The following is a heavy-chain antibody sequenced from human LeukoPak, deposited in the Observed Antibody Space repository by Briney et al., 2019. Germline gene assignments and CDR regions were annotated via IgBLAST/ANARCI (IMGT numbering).Heavy chain of an antibody. Sequence: ASVKVSCKASGYTFTSYGISWVRQAPGQGLEWMGWISAYNGNTNYAQKLQGRVTMTTDTSTSTAYMELRSLRPDDTAVYYCARAPYCSSTSCASGDYYYYYMDVWGKGTTVTVSS. V-gene: IGHV1-18*01. D-gene: IGHD2-2*01. CDR3: ARAPYCSSTSCASGDYYYYYMDV. J-gene: IGHJ6*03. CDR1: GYTFTSYG. CDR2: ISAYNGNT.